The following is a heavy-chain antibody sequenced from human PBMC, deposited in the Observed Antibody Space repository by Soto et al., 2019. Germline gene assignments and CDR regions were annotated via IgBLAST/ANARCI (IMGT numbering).Heavy chain of an antibody. CDR3: ATLWGQD. D-gene: IGHD3-16*01. CDR2: NYYSGST. Sequence: QLQLQESGPGLVKPSETLSLTCTVSGGSISSSSYYWGWIRQPPGKGLEWIGRNYYSGSTYYNPSLKSRVTLSVDTSKNQFSLKLSSVTATDTAVYYCATLWGQDWGQGTLVAVSS. J-gene: IGHJ4*02. CDR1: GGSISSSSYY. V-gene: IGHV4-39*01.